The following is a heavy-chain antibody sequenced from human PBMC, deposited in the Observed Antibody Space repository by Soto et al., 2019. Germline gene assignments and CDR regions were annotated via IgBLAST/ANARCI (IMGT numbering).Heavy chain of an antibody. V-gene: IGHV3-7*01. J-gene: IGHJ4*02. Sequence: GESLKISCAVSGFMFSNYWMSWVRQAPGKGLEWVANIQDAGSETYYVGSVKGRFTISRDTAKNSLSLQLNSLRAEDTAVYYCARVPDYWGQGTLVTAPQ. CDR3: ARVPDY. CDR1: GFMFSNYW. CDR2: IQDAGSET.